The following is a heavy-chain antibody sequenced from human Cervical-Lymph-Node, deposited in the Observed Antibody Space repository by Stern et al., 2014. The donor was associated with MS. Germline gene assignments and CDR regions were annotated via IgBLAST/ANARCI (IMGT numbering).Heavy chain of an antibody. V-gene: IGHV3-74*02. J-gene: IGHJ4*02. CDR3: SGSNWYFFDY. CDR1: GFTFDSYS. D-gene: IGHD6-13*01. Sequence: EEQLVESGGGLVQPGGSLRLSCAASGFTFDSYSMHWVRQVPGKGLVWVSRINTDGSSQRYADSVKGRFTSSRDNAKNMLYLEMNSLRAEDTAVYYCSGSNWYFFDYWGQGTLVTVSS. CDR2: INTDGSSQ.